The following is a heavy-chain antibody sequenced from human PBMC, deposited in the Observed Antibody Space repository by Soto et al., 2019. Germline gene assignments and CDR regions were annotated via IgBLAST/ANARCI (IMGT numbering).Heavy chain of an antibody. Sequence: TSETLSLTCTVSGGSISSYYWSWIRQPPGKGLEWIGYIYYSGSTNYNPSLKSRVTISMDTSKNQLSLILNSVTAADTAVYFCATYFSGEGGRGYWGQGTQVTVSS. CDR2: IYYSGST. J-gene: IGHJ4*02. CDR3: ATYFSGEGGRGY. V-gene: IGHV4-59*08. CDR1: GGSISSYY. D-gene: IGHD2-15*01.